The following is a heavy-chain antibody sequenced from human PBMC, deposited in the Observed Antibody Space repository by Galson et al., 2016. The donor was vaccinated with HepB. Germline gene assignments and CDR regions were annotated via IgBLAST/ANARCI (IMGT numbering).Heavy chain of an antibody. Sequence: SVKVSCKASGYTFTSYYMHWVRQAPGQGLEWMGIINPSGGTTSYAQKFQGRVTMTRDTSTSTVYMELSSLRSEDTAVYYCARDRGDYYGSSGYYYDAFDIWGQGTMVTVSS. CDR3: ARDRGDYYGSSGYYYDAFDI. J-gene: IGHJ3*02. CDR1: GYTFTSYY. V-gene: IGHV1-46*01. D-gene: IGHD3-22*01. CDR2: INPSGGTT.